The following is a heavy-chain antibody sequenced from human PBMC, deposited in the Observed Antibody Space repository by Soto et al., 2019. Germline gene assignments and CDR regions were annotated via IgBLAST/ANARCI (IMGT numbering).Heavy chain of an antibody. J-gene: IGHJ5*02. V-gene: IGHV4-4*02. Sequence: QVQLQESGPGLVKSSGTLSLTCAVSGGSISTRNWWTWVRQPPGKGLEWIGEIYHAGSTNYNPSLKGRVTMSIDQSKNQFSLNLSSVTAADTAVYYCATYIYGSGDSGRFDPWGQGTLVTVSS. CDR2: IYHAGST. CDR1: GGSISTRNW. D-gene: IGHD3-10*01. CDR3: ATYIYGSGDSGRFDP.